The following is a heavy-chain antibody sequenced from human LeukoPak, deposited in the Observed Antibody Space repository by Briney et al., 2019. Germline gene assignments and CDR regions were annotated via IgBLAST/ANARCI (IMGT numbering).Heavy chain of an antibody. CDR1: GGSISSYY. J-gene: IGHJ4*02. V-gene: IGHV4-59*01. CDR3: ARASSNYGAFDY. CDR2: IYYSGST. D-gene: IGHD4-11*01. Sequence: SETLSLTFTVSGGSISSYYWSWIRQPPGKGLEWIGYIYYSGSTNYNPSLKSRVTISVDTSKNQFSLKLSSVTAADTAVYYCARASSNYGAFDYWGQGTLVTVSS.